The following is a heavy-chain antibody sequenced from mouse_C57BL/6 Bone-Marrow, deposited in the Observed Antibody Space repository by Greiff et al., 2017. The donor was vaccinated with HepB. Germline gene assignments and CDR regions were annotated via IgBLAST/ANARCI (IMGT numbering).Heavy chain of an antibody. D-gene: IGHD2-5*01. J-gene: IGHJ2*01. Sequence: LVESGAELVRPGTSVKVSCKATGYAFTNYLIEWVKQRPGQGLEWIGVINPGSGGTNYNEKFKGKATLTADKSSSTAYMQLSSLTSEDSAVYFCARQVYSNNPDYWGQGTTLTVSS. CDR2: INPGSGGT. CDR1: GYAFTNYL. V-gene: IGHV1-54*01. CDR3: ARQVYSNNPDY.